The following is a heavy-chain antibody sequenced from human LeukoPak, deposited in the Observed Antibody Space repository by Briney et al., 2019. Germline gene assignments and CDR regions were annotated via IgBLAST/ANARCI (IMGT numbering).Heavy chain of an antibody. CDR2: INPNSGGT. V-gene: IGHV1-2*02. Sequence: ASVKVSCKASGYTFTGYYMHWVRQAPGQGLEWMGWINPNSGGTNYAQKFQGRVTMTRDTSISTAYMELSRLRSDDTAVYYCARDRRGSWYWAYYFDYWGQGTLVTVSS. D-gene: IGHD6-13*01. CDR1: GYTFTGYY. J-gene: IGHJ4*02. CDR3: ARDRRGSWYWAYYFDY.